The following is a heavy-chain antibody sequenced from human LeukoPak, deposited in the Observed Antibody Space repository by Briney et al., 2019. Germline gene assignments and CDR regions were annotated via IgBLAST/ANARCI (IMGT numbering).Heavy chain of an antibody. CDR2: ITAGSSTI. V-gene: IGHV3-48*04. CDR3: ARNTPLNGMDV. CDR1: GFSFSMYS. Sequence: GGSLRLSCAASGFSFSMYSMNWVRQAPGKGLEWISYITAGSSTIYYADSVKGRFTISRDNARKTLYLQMSSLRGEDTAVYYCARNTPLNGMDVWGQGTTVTVSS. J-gene: IGHJ6*02.